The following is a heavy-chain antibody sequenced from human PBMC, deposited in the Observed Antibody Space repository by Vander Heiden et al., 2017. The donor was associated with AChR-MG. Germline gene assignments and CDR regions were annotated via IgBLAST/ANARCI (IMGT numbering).Heavy chain of an antibody. CDR3: ASVRYSSSSAWFDP. CDR2: IYHSGST. V-gene: IGHV4-4*02. Sequence: QVQLQESGPGLVKPSGTLSLTCAVSGGSISSSNWWSWVRQPPGKGLEWIGEIYHSGSTNYNPALKSRVTISVDKSKNQFSLKLSSVTAADTAVYYCASVRYSSSSAWFDPWCQGTLVTVSS. CDR1: GGSISSSNW. D-gene: IGHD6-6*01. J-gene: IGHJ5*02.